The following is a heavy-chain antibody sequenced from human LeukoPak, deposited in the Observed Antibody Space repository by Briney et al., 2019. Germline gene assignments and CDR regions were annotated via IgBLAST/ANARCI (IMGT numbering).Heavy chain of an antibody. Sequence: ASVKVSCKASGYTFTSYDINWVRQATGQGLEWMGWMNPNSGNTGYAQKFQGRVTMTRNTSISTAYMELSSLRSEDTAVYYCARGLDIVVVPAAPLYYYYYYMDVWGKGTTVTISS. CDR3: ARGLDIVVVPAAPLYYYYYYMDV. D-gene: IGHD2-2*03. CDR2: MNPNSGNT. CDR1: GYTFTSYD. J-gene: IGHJ6*03. V-gene: IGHV1-8*01.